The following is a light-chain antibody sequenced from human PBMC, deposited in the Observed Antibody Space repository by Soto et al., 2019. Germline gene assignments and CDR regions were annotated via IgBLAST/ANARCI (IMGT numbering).Light chain of an antibody. CDR1: QSVSSN. Sequence: ILTSQSPVTLSVFTGERATHSCRASQSVSSNLAWYQQKPGQAPSLLIYGAFTRATGIPARFSGTGSGTEFTLTISSLQSEDFALYYCQQYNDWPLTFGQGTKVDIK. CDR2: GAF. J-gene: IGKJ1*01. CDR3: QQYNDWPLT. V-gene: IGKV3-15*01.